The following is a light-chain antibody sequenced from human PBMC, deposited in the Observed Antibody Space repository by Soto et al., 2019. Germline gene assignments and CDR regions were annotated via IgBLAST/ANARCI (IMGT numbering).Light chain of an antibody. Sequence: VLTQSPGTLSLSPGERAPLSCRASQSITNYYLAWYQQKPGRAHRLLIDAASSRATGIPDRFSGSGSGTDFTLASSRLEPEDVAMYYRQQYGYLVTFGGGTKVDIK. J-gene: IGKJ4*01. V-gene: IGKV3-20*01. CDR2: AAS. CDR3: QQYGYLVT. CDR1: QSITNYY.